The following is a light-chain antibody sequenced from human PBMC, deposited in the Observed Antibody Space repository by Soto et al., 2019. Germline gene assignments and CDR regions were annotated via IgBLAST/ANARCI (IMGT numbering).Light chain of an antibody. V-gene: IGKV3-11*01. CDR3: QQRADWRVLT. CDR1: QTVTRF. J-gene: IGKJ4*01. Sequence: EIVLTQSPATLSLSPGERATLSCRASQTVTRFLAWYQPKPGQAPRLLIYDASHRTAGIPARFSGSGSGTDFTLTISSLEPEDFAVYYCQQRADWRVLTFGGGTKVDI. CDR2: DAS.